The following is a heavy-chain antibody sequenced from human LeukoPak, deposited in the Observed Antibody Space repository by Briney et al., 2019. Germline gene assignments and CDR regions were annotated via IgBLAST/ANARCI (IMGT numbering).Heavy chain of an antibody. D-gene: IGHD5-24*01. CDR3: AKDRRHWEMATTLGY. CDR2: ISGSGGST. V-gene: IGHV3-23*01. J-gene: IGHJ4*02. Sequence: GGSLRLSCAASGFTFSSYAMHWVRQAPGKGLEWVSAISGSGGSTYYADSVKGRFTISRDNSKNTLYLQMNSLRAEDTAVYYCAKDRRHWEMATTLGYWSQGTLVTVSS. CDR1: GFTFSSYA.